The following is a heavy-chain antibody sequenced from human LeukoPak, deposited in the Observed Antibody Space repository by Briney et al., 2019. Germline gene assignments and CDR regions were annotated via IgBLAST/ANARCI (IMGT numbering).Heavy chain of an antibody. CDR3: AIMWGTGYQKRITIFGVVQDAFDI. Sequence: ASVKVSCKASGYTFTSYGLSWVRQAPGQGLEWMGWISVYNGNTNYAQKVQGRVTMTTDTSTSTAYMELRSLRSDDTAVYYCAIMWGTGYQKRITIFGVVQDAFDIWGQGTMVTVSS. CDR1: GYTFTSYG. CDR2: ISVYNGNT. V-gene: IGHV1-18*01. D-gene: IGHD3-3*01. J-gene: IGHJ3*02.